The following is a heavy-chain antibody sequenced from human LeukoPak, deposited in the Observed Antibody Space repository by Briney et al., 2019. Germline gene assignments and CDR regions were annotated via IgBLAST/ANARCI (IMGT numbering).Heavy chain of an antibody. Sequence: AASVKVSCKASGYTFTGYYMHWVRQAPGQGLEWMGWINPNSGGTNYAQKFQGRVTMTRDTSISTAYMELSRLRSDDTAVYYCARGPVIVVVVAATRGSNWFDPWGQGTLVTVSS. D-gene: IGHD2-15*01. CDR3: ARGPVIVVVVAATRGSNWFDP. CDR2: INPNSGGT. J-gene: IGHJ5*02. V-gene: IGHV1-2*02. CDR1: GYTFTGYY.